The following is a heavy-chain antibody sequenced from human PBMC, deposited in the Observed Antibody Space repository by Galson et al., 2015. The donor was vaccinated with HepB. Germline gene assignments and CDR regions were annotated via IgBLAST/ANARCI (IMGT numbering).Heavy chain of an antibody. CDR1: GYTFTGFY. J-gene: IGHJ5*02. D-gene: IGHD2-15*01. V-gene: IGHV1-2*06. Sequence: SVKVSCKASGYTFTGFYLHWVRQAPGQGLEWMGLMNPNTGGTDYAQKFQGRVTMTRDTSISTAYMEVSRLTSDDTAVYYCAREVVAAYNWFNPWGQGTLVTVSS. CDR3: AREVVAAYNWFNP. CDR2: MNPNTGGT.